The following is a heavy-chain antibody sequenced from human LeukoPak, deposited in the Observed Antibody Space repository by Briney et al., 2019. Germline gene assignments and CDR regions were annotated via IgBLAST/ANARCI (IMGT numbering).Heavy chain of an antibody. Sequence: GSVKVSCKASGYAFTNYAISWVRQAPGQGLEWMGWISVYNGNTNYAQKLQGRVTMTADTSTTTAYMELRSLRSDDTAVYYRARGYCSSATSRHFDYWGQGALVTVSS. CDR1: GYAFTNYA. CDR3: ARGYCSSATSRHFDY. D-gene: IGHD2-2*01. J-gene: IGHJ4*02. V-gene: IGHV1-18*01. CDR2: ISVYNGNT.